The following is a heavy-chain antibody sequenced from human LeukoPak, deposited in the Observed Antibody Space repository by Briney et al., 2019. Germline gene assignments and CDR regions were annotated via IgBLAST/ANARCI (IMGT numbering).Heavy chain of an antibody. CDR2: IYPGDSEA. CDR1: GYSFSSYW. Sequence: GESLKISCKGSGYSFSSYWIAWVRQMPGKGLEWMGIIYPGDSEARYSPSFQGQVTISADKSISSAYLQWNSLKASDTAMYYCARSGSGWRDDAFDIWGQGTMVTVSS. J-gene: IGHJ3*02. CDR3: ARSGSGWRDDAFDI. V-gene: IGHV5-51*01. D-gene: IGHD6-19*01.